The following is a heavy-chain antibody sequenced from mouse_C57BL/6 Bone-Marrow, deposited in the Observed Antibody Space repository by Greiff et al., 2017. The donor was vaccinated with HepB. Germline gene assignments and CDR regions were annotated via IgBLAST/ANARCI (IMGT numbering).Heavy chain of an antibody. CDR1: GYTFTNYW. Sequence: VQLQQSGAELVRPGTSVKMSCKASGYTFTNYWIGWAKQRPGHGLEWIGDIYPGGGYTNYNEKFKGKATLTADKSSSTAYMQFSSLTSEDSAIYYCASGSPLYFDVWGTGTTVTVSS. CDR3: ASGSPLYFDV. J-gene: IGHJ1*03. D-gene: IGHD1-1*01. CDR2: IYPGGGYT. V-gene: IGHV1-63*01.